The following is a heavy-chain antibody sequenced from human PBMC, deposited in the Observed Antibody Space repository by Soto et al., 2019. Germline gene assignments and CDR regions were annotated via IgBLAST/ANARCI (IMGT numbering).Heavy chain of an antibody. J-gene: IGHJ4*02. Sequence: SETLSLTCTVSGASMNDYYGSWIRQSPGKGLEHIGYLHYNGFAEYSPSLRSRVSISMDTSKNQFSLKLSSVTAADTAIYYCARSGHIFAGVFWGQGILVTV. D-gene: IGHD3-16*01. CDR1: GASMNDYY. V-gene: IGHV4-59*01. CDR3: ARSGHIFAGVF. CDR2: LHYNGFA.